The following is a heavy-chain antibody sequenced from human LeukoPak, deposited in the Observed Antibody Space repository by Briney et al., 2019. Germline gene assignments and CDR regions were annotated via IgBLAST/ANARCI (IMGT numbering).Heavy chain of an antibody. CDR3: ARGGQRGHGQQLVS. CDR2: IYTSGST. J-gene: IGHJ5*02. Sequence: SETLSLTCTVYGVSINSYYWSWIRQPAGKGLEWIGRIYTSGSTNYNPSLKSRVTMAVDTSKNQFSLKLSSVTAADTAVYYCARGGQRGHGQQLVSWGQGTLVTVSS. CDR1: GVSINSYY. D-gene: IGHD6-13*01. V-gene: IGHV4-4*07.